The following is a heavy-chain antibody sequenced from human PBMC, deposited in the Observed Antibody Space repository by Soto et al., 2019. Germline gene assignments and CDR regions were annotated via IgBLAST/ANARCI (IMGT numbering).Heavy chain of an antibody. D-gene: IGHD3-3*01. Sequence: SETLSLTCAVSSGSISSSNWWSWVRQPPGKGLEWIGEIYHSGSTNYNPSLKSRVAISVDKSKNQFSLKLSSVTAADTAVYYCARGADSTDDYDFWSGPNYYMDVWGKGTTVTVSS. CDR1: SGSISSSNW. J-gene: IGHJ6*03. V-gene: IGHV4-4*02. CDR2: IYHSGST. CDR3: ARGADSTDDYDFWSGPNYYMDV.